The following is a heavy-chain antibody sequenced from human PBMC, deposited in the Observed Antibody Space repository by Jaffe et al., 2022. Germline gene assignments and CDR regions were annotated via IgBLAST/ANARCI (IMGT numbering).Heavy chain of an antibody. Sequence: EVQLVESGGGLVQPGGSLRLSCVVSGFTFSGHWMHWVRQAPGKGLVWVSRIKYDGSTTSYADSVEGRFTISRDNAKRTLYLQMNSLRVEDTAVYYCATRDYFDNWGQGTLVIVSS. D-gene: IGHD2-2*01. V-gene: IGHV3-74*01. CDR3: ATRDYFDN. CDR2: IKYDGSTT. J-gene: IGHJ4*02. CDR1: GFTFSGHW.